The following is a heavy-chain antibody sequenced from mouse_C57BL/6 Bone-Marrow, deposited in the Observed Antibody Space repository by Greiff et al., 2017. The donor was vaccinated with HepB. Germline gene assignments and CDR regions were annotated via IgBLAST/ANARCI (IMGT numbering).Heavy chain of an antibody. CDR1: GFTFSSYA. CDR2: ISDGGSYT. J-gene: IGHJ2*01. V-gene: IGHV5-4*01. Sequence: QLESGGGLVKPGGSLKLSCAASGFTFSSYAMSWVRQTPEKRLEWVAPISDGGSYTYYPDNVKGRFTISRDNAKNNLYLQMSHLKSEDTAMYYCARGTNWDIGFDYWGQGTTLTVSS. D-gene: IGHD4-1*01. CDR3: ARGTNWDIGFDY.